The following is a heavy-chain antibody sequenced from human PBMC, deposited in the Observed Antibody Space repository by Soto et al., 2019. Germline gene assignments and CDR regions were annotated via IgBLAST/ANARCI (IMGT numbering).Heavy chain of an antibody. D-gene: IGHD6-13*01. J-gene: IGHJ6*02. CDR1: GGSISSGGYY. V-gene: IGHV4-31*03. Sequence: SETLSLTCTVSGGSISSGGYYWSWIRQHPGKGLEWIGYIYYSGSTYYNPSLKSRVTISVDTSKNQFSLKLSSVTAADTAVYYCARGARGYSSSWDYYYGMDVWGQGTTVTVSS. CDR3: ARGARGYSSSWDYYYGMDV. CDR2: IYYSGST.